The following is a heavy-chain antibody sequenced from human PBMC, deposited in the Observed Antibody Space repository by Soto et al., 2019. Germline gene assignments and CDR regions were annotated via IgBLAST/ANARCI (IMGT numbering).Heavy chain of an antibody. CDR1: GFTFSSYA. V-gene: IGHV3-30-3*01. D-gene: IGHD1-26*01. J-gene: IGHJ6*02. CDR2: ISYDGSNK. CDR3: ARGSAVGATRRGYYYYGMDV. Sequence: QVQLVESGGGVVQPGRSLRLSCAASGFTFSSYAMHWVRQAPGKGLEWVAVISYDGSNKYYADSVKGRFTISRDNSKNTLYLQMNSLRAEDTAVYYCARGSAVGATRRGYYYYGMDVWGQGTTVTVSS.